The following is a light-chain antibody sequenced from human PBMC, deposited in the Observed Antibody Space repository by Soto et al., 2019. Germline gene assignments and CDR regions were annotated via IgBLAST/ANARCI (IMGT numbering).Light chain of an antibody. Sequence: EIVMTQSPATLSVSPGERATLSCRASQSVSSNLAWYQQKPGRAPRLLIYGASTRVTGVPARFSGSGSGTEVTILIRSLQSADFAVFYCQQYNNWRPWAFGQGTKVEMK. CDR3: QQYNNWRPWA. J-gene: IGKJ1*01. CDR2: GAS. CDR1: QSVSSN. V-gene: IGKV3-15*01.